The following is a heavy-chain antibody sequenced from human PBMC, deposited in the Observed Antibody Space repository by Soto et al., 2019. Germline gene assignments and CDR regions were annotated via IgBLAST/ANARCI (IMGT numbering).Heavy chain of an antibody. Sequence: SETLSLTCAVYGVSFSGYYWSWIRQPPGKGLEWIGEINHSGSTNYNPSLKSRVTISEDTSKNQFSLKQSSVTAADTAWYYCARIPVGDIVVVPAAPGYYYYMEAWAKGTTVTVSS. CDR1: GVSFSGYY. J-gene: IGHJ6*03. D-gene: IGHD2-2*01. V-gene: IGHV4-34*01. CDR2: INHSGST. CDR3: ARIPVGDIVVVPAAPGYYYYMEA.